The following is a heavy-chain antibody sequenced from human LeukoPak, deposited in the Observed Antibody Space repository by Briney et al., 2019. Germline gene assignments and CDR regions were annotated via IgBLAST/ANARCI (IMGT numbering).Heavy chain of an antibody. CDR1: GGSISSYY. Sequence: SETLSLTCTVSGGSISSYYWSWIRQPPGKGLEWIGYIYYGGSTNYNPSLKSRVTISVDTSKNQFSLKLSSVTAADTAVYYCARDQSSGSYFWFDPWGQGTLVTVSS. D-gene: IGHD1-26*01. CDR3: ARDQSSGSYFWFDP. J-gene: IGHJ5*02. CDR2: IYYGGST. V-gene: IGHV4-59*01.